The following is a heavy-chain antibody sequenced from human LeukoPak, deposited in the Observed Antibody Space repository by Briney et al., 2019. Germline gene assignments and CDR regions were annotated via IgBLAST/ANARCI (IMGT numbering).Heavy chain of an antibody. J-gene: IGHJ4*02. CDR3: AKYYYASSDRGGFDY. CDR2: ISGSATRI. V-gene: IGHV3-23*01. CDR1: GFTFSSYA. Sequence: PGGSLRLSCAASGFTFSSYAMSWVRQARGKGLEWVSGISGSATRIFYPDSVKGRFTISRHNSNNTLYLQMNSLRADDTAVYYCAKYYYASSDRGGFDYWGQGTLVTVSS. D-gene: IGHD3-22*01.